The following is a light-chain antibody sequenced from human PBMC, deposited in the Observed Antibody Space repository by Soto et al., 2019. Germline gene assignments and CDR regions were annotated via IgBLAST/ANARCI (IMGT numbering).Light chain of an antibody. CDR1: QSISSY. Sequence: QSPSSLSASVGDRVTITCRASQSISSYLNWYQQKPGKAPKLLIYAASSLQSGVPSRFSGSGSGTDFTLTISSLQPEDSATYYCQQSYSTPLTFGGGTKV. CDR3: QQSYSTPLT. V-gene: IGKV1-39*01. CDR2: AAS. J-gene: IGKJ4*01.